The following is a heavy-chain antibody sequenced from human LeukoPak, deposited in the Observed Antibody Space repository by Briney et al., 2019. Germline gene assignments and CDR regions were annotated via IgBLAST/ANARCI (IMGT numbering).Heavy chain of an antibody. CDR2: VNLQGST. J-gene: IGHJ2*01. CDR3: ARDLHGGNSFTSDWYFDL. D-gene: IGHD4-23*01. V-gene: IGHV4-4*02. Sequence: SETLSLTCGVSGGSISNTNWWTWVRQPPGKGLEWIGEVNLQGSTNYNPSLKSRVAISVDKSENHISLKLTSVTAADTAVYYCARDLHGGNSFTSDWYFDLWGRGTLVTVSS. CDR1: GGSISNTNW.